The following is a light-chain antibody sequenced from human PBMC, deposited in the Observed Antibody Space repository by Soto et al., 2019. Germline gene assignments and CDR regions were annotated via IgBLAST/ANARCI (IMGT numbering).Light chain of an antibody. V-gene: IGLV8-61*01. CDR1: SGSVSTSYY. J-gene: IGLJ1*01. Sequence: QTVVTQEPSFSVSPGGTVTLTCGLSSGSVSTSYYPSWYQQTPGQAPRTLIYGTNTRSSGVPDRFSGSILGNKAALTITGAQADDESDYYCVLYMGSGISYVFGTGTKLTVL. CDR3: VLYMGSGISYV. CDR2: GTN.